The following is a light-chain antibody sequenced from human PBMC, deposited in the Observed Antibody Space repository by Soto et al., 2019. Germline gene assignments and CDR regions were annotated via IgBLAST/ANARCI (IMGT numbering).Light chain of an antibody. CDR3: QVWESASDHSV. CDR1: NIGSKS. CDR2: DDN. J-gene: IGLJ3*02. Sequence: SYELTQPPSVSVAPGQTATITCGGINIGSKSVHWYQKKPGQAPVLVVYDDNDRPSGIPERFSGSNSRNTATLTISRVEAGDEADFYCQVWESASDHSVFGGGTQLTVL. V-gene: IGLV3-21*02.